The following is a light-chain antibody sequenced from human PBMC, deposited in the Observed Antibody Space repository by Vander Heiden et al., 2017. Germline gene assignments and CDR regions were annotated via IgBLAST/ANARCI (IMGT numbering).Light chain of an antibody. J-gene: IGKJ4*01. CDR3: QQYYSYPLT. V-gene: IGKV1-8*01. CDR1: QGISSY. CDR2: AAS. Sequence: AIRMTQSPSSFSASTGDRVTITCRASQGISSYLAWYQQKPGKAPKLLIYAASTLQSGVPSRFSGSGPGTDFTLTISCLQSEDFATYYCQQYYSYPLTFGGGTKVEIK.